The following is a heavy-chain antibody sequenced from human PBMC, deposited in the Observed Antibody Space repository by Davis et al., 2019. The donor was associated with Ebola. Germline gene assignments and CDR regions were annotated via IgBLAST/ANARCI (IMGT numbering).Heavy chain of an antibody. CDR1: GYTFTSYD. D-gene: IGHD4-11*01. V-gene: IGHV1-8*01. Sequence: AASVKVSCKASGYTFTSYDINWVRQATGQGPEWMGWMNPNSGNTGYAQKLQGRVTMTTDTSTSTAYMELRSLRSDDTAVYYCARDYSSSWFDPWGQGTLVTVSS. J-gene: IGHJ5*02. CDR2: MNPNSGNT. CDR3: ARDYSSSWFDP.